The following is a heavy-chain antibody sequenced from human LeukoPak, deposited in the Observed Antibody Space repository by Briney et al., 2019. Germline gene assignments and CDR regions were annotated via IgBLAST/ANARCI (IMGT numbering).Heavy chain of an antibody. V-gene: IGHV1-46*04. CDR2: INPRGGST. Sequence: GASVKVSCKASGYTFTTYYIHWVRQAPGQGLEWMGKINPRGGSTSYAQKLQGRVTMTRDTSTSTVYMEMSSLRSEDTAVYYCARGHVSRRYYDSTDYLDWFDPWGQGTLVTVSS. CDR1: GYTFTTYY. D-gene: IGHD3-22*01. J-gene: IGHJ5*02. CDR3: ARGHVSRRYYDSTDYLDWFDP.